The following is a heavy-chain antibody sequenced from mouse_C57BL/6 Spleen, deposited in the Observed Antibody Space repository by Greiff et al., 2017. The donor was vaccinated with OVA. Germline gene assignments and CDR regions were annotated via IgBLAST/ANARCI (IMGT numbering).Heavy chain of an antibody. Sequence: VQLQQSGPGLVAPSQSLSITCTVSGFSLTSYGVDWVRQPPGKGLEWLGVIWGGGSTNYNSALMSRLSISKDNSKSQVFLKMNSLQTDDTAMYYCATLHYGSRGAYWGQGTLVTVSA. J-gene: IGHJ3*01. CDR2: IWGGGST. V-gene: IGHV2-9*01. CDR3: ATLHYGSRGAY. D-gene: IGHD1-1*01. CDR1: GFSLTSYG.